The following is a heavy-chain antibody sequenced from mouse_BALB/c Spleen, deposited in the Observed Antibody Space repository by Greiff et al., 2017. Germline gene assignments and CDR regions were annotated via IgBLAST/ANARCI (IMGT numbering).Heavy chain of an antibody. J-gene: IGHJ2*01. CDR2: ISSGGSYT. V-gene: IGHV5-6-4*01. Sequence: EVHLVESGGGLVKPGGSLKLSCAASGFTFSSYTMSWVRQTPEKRLEWVATISSGGSYTYYPDSVKGRFTISRDNAKNTLYLQMSSLKSEDTAMYYCTRDKAYYGNYDYFDYWGQGTTLTVSS. CDR1: GFTFSSYT. CDR3: TRDKAYYGNYDYFDY. D-gene: IGHD2-10*01.